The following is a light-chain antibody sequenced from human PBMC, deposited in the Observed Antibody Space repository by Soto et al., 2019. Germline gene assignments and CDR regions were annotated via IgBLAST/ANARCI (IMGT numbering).Light chain of an antibody. CDR2: EAS. CDR3: SLYTSENTYV. J-gene: IGLJ1*01. V-gene: IGLV2-18*01. Sequence: QSVLTQPPSVSGSLEQSVTISCTGTGSDVANYKRVSWYQQAPGTAPKLIIYEASNRPSGVPDRFSGSKSGNTASLTISGLQAADEADYYCSLYTSENTYVFGTGTKLIVL. CDR1: GSDVANYKR.